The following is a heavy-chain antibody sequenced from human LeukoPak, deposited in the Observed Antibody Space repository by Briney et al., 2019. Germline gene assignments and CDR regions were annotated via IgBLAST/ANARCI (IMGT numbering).Heavy chain of an antibody. V-gene: IGHV3-49*04. Sequence: PGGSLRLSCTASGFTFGDYNMNWVRQAPGKGLEWVVYIRSRTHDGTAGYAASVEGRFTISRDDSENIAYLQMTSLKSEDTAVYYCSRGQLYPYGQEFDYWGQGVLVTVSA. J-gene: IGHJ4*02. CDR1: GFTFGDYN. CDR3: SRGQLYPYGQEFDY. CDR2: IRSRTHDGTA. D-gene: IGHD2-2*02.